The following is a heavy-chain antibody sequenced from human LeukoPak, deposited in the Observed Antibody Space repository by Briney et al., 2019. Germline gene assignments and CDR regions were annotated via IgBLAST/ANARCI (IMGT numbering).Heavy chain of an antibody. D-gene: IGHD1-1*01. CDR3: AKEKPETTAFDY. J-gene: IGHJ4*02. Sequence: LPGGSLRLSCVASGFTFRTYPMTWVRQAPGKGLEWVAIISGSGCTTHYADSVQGRFTISRDNFKNTLYLQMNSLRGEDTAVYHCAKEKPETTAFDYWGQGTLVTVSS. V-gene: IGHV3-23*01. CDR2: ISGSGCTT. CDR1: GFTFRTYP.